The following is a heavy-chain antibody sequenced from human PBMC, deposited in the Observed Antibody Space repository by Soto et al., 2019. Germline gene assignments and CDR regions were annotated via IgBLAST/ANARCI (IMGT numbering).Heavy chain of an antibody. J-gene: IGHJ4*02. Sequence: TSETLSLTCAVSGGSTNSNWWSWVRQPPGEGLEWIGEIFHSGTVRYNPSLKSRATMSVDKSKNQLSLKVTSVTAADTAVYYCATYLTPYTFDYWGLGTLVTVSS. V-gene: IGHV4-4*02. CDR1: GGSTNSNW. D-gene: IGHD2-15*01. CDR3: ATYLTPYTFDY. CDR2: IFHSGTV.